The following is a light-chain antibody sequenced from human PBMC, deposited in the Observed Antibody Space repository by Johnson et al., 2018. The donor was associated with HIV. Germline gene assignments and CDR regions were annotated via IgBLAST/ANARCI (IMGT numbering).Light chain of an antibody. CDR2: DNN. V-gene: IGLV1-51*01. J-gene: IGLJ1*01. CDR3: GTWDSSLSAEV. CDR1: SSNIGNNF. Sequence: QSVLTQPPSVSAAPGQKVTISCSGSSSNIGNNFVSWYQQLPGRAPKLLIYDNNKRPSGIPDRFSGSKSGTSATLGITGLQTGDEAGYYCGTWDSSLSAEVFGTGSKVTVL.